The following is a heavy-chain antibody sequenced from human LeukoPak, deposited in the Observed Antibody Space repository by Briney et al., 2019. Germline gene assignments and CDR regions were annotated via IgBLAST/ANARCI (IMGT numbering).Heavy chain of an antibody. D-gene: IGHD5-18*01. J-gene: IGHJ4*02. CDR3: ARSLRGYSYGFLV. CDR2: IIPIFGTA. V-gene: IGHV1-69*13. CDR1: GGTFISYA. Sequence: ASVKVSCKASGGTFISYAISWVRQAPGQGLEWMGGIIPIFGTANYAQKFQGRVTITADESTSTAYMELSSPRSEDTAVYYCARSLRGYSYGFLVWGQGTLVTVSS.